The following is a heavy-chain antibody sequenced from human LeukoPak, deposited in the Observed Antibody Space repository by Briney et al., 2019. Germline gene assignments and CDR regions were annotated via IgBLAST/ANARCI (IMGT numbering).Heavy chain of an antibody. D-gene: IGHD3-10*02. Sequence: GGSLRLSCAASGFIFSNYGMNWVRQAPGKGLEWVAAISASGSATSYADSVRGRFTISRDNSKNTLYLQMNSLRAEDTAVYYCAKDVNYYDRSLDYWGQGTLVTISS. J-gene: IGHJ4*02. CDR2: ISASGSAT. CDR1: GFIFSNYG. V-gene: IGHV3-23*01. CDR3: AKDVNYYDRSLDY.